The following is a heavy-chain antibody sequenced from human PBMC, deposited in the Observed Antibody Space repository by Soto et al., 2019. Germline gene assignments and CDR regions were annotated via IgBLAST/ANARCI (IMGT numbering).Heavy chain of an antibody. CDR1: GFTFGDYA. CDR2: IRSNTYGGTT. Sequence: GSLRLSCTTSGFTFGDYAMSWFRQAPGKGLEWIGYIRSNTYGGTTEYAASVKGRFTISRDDSKRVAHLQMNSLETEDTAVYFCARRKYLDYWGHGTLFTVSS. V-gene: IGHV3-49*03. CDR3: ARRKYLDY. J-gene: IGHJ4*01. D-gene: IGHD6-6*01.